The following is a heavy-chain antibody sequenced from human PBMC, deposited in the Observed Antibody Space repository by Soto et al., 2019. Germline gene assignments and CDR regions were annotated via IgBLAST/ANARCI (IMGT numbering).Heavy chain of an antibody. CDR1: GFTFSSYA. Sequence: HPGGSLRLSCAASGFTFSSYAMSWVRQAPGKGLEWVSAISGSGGSTYYADSVKGQFTISRDNSKNTLYLQMNSLRAEDTAVYYCAKDLCTNGVCYRGSSSSTSPDFDYWGQGTLVTVSS. V-gene: IGHV3-23*01. D-gene: IGHD2-8*01. J-gene: IGHJ4*02. CDR2: ISGSGGST. CDR3: AKDLCTNGVCYRGSSSSTSPDFDY.